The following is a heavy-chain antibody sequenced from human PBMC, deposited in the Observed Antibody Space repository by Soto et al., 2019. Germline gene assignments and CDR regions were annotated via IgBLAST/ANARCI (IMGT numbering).Heavy chain of an antibody. Sequence: ASVKVSCKASGYTFTSYAMHWVRQAPGQRFEWMGWINAGNGNTKYSQKFQGRVTITRDTSASTAYMELSSLRSEDTAVYYCARARSYYYDSSGYSHFDYWGQGTLVTAPQ. V-gene: IGHV1-3*01. CDR3: ARARSYYYDSSGYSHFDY. CDR1: GYTFTSYA. J-gene: IGHJ4*02. CDR2: INAGNGNT. D-gene: IGHD3-22*01.